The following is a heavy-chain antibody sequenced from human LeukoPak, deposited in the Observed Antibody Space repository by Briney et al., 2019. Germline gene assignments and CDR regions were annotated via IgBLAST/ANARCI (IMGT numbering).Heavy chain of an antibody. J-gene: IGHJ4*02. CDR2: ISSNGGST. CDR3: ARGLAYCGGDCLYYFDY. CDR1: GFTFSSYA. D-gene: IGHD2-21*02. Sequence: PGGSLRLSCAASGFTFSSYAMHWVRQAPGKGLEYVSAISSNGGSTYYANSVKGRFTTSRDNSKNTLYLQMGSLRAEDMAVYYCARGLAYCGGDCLYYFDYWGQGTLVTVSS. V-gene: IGHV3-64*01.